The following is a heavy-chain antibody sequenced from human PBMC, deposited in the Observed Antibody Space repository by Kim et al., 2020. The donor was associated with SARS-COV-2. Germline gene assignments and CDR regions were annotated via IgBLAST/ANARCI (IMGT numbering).Heavy chain of an antibody. CDR2: SRNKANSYAT. D-gene: IGHD1-26*01. V-gene: IGHV3-72*01. Sequence: GGSLRLSCVASGFTFSDYFMDWVHQAPGKGLEWLGRSRNKANSYATEYAASVKGRFTISRDDSENSLYLQMNSLKTADTAVYYCARDEIGSYKYWGQGTLVTVSS. CDR1: GFTFSDYF. J-gene: IGHJ4*02. CDR3: ARDEIGSYKY.